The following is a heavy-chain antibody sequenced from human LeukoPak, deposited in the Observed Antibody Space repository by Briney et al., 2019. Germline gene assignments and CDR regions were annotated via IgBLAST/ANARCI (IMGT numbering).Heavy chain of an antibody. CDR2: IYSGGTT. V-gene: IGHV3-66*01. CDR3: ARGPDYFDC. Sequence: GGSLRLSCAASGFSVSNNYMDWVRQAPGKGLEWVSVIYSGGTTYYADSVKGRFTISKDNSKNTLYLQMNNLGAEDTAVYYCARGPDYFDCRGQGTLVTVSS. CDR1: GFSVSNNY. J-gene: IGHJ4*02.